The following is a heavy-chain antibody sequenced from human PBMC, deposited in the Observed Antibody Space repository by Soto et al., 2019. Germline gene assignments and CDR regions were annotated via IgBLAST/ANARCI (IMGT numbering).Heavy chain of an antibody. J-gene: IGHJ4*02. CDR2: ISGSGGNT. CDR3: AKRGPLGLGASTSCYAFDY. D-gene: IGHD2-2*01. Sequence: PGGSLRVSCAASGFTFAGYAMTWVRQAPGKGLEWVSSISGSGGNTYYAGSVKGRITVSRDNSETTLYLQMNSLRVEDTAIYYCAKRGPLGLGASTSCYAFDYWGPGALVTVPS. V-gene: IGHV3-23*01. CDR1: GFTFAGYA.